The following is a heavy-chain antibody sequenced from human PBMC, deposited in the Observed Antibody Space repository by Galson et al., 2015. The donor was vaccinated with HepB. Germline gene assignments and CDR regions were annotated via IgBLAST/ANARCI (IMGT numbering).Heavy chain of an antibody. D-gene: IGHD5-12*01. CDR3: ARDYSGYDSYYYGMDV. Sequence: SVKVSCKASGYTFTSYYMHWVRQAPGQGLEWMGRIIPILGIANYAQKFQGRVTITADKSTSTAYMELSSLRSEDTAVYYCARDYSGYDSYYYGMDVWGQGTTVTVSS. CDR2: IIPILGIA. V-gene: IGHV1-69*04. CDR1: GYTFTSYY. J-gene: IGHJ6*02.